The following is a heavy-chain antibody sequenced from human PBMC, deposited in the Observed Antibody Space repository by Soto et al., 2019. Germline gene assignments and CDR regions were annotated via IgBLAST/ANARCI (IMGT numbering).Heavy chain of an antibody. J-gene: IGHJ4*02. Sequence: GGFQRLSCAASGFTFSSYAMSWVRQAPGKGLEWVSAISGSGGSTYYADSVKGRFTISRDNSKNTLYLQMNSLRAEDTAVYYCAKPTTYGDYDYWGQGTLVTVSS. CDR1: GFTFSSYA. CDR2: ISGSGGST. CDR3: AKPTTYGDYDY. V-gene: IGHV3-23*01. D-gene: IGHD4-17*01.